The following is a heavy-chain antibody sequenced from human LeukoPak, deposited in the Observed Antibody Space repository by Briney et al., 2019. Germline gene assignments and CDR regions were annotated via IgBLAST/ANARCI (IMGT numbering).Heavy chain of an antibody. J-gene: IGHJ6*03. D-gene: IGHD1-20*01. Sequence: ASVKVSCKASGYTFTSYYMHWVRQAPGQGLEWMGIINPSGGSTSYAQKFQGRVTMTRDMSTSTVYMELSSLRSEDTAVYYCASQGGDNWNYYYYYYMDVWGKGTTVTVSS. CDR3: ASQGGDNWNYYYYYYMDV. V-gene: IGHV1-46*01. CDR1: GYTFTSYY. CDR2: INPSGGST.